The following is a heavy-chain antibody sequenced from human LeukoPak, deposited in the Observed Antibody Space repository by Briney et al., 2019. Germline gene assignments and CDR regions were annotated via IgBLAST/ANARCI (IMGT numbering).Heavy chain of an antibody. CDR1: RFRFSNHA. CDR2: VIGSGGST. Sequence: GGTLRISCAASRFRFSNHAMSLIRQAPGKGLDRLSSVIGSGGSTNYADSVKGRFTISRDNSKNTLYLQMNDLRAEDTAVYYCAKAYGDYTFAEYFQDWGQGTLVAVSS. D-gene: IGHD4-17*01. CDR3: AKAYGDYTFAEYFQD. J-gene: IGHJ1*01. V-gene: IGHV3-23*01.